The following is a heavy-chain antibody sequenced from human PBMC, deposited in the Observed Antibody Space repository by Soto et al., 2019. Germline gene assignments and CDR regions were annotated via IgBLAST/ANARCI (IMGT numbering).Heavy chain of an antibody. Sequence: QVQLVESGGGVVQPGRSLRLSCAASGFTFSSYGMHWVRQAPGKGLEWVAVISYDGSNKYYADSVKGRFTISRDNSKNTLYLQMNSLRAEDTAVYYCAKDDLTGEVGAFDIWGQGTMVTVSS. CDR3: AKDDLTGEVGAFDI. J-gene: IGHJ3*02. D-gene: IGHD7-27*01. CDR2: ISYDGSNK. V-gene: IGHV3-30*18. CDR1: GFTFSSYG.